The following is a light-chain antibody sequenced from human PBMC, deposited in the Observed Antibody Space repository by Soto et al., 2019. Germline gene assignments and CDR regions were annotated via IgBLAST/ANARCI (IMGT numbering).Light chain of an antibody. Sequence: DIQMTQSPSSLSASVGDRVTITCRASQGISNYLAWYQQKPGKVPKLLIYAASTLQSGVPSRFSGSGSGTDFTLTIGSLHPEDVATYYCQKYNSGPGTFGQGTRLEIK. J-gene: IGKJ5*01. CDR1: QGISNY. V-gene: IGKV1-27*01. CDR3: QKYNSGPGT. CDR2: AAS.